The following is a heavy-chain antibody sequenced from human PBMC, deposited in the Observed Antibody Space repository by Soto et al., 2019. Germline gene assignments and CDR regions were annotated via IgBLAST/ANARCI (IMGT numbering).Heavy chain of an antibody. D-gene: IGHD5-12*01. CDR2: IYYSGST. CDR1: GGSISSYY. CDR3: ARDEGDGYNYY. J-gene: IGHJ4*02. V-gene: IGHV4-59*01. Sequence: ETLSLTCTVSGGSISSYYWSWIRQPPGKGLEWIGYIYYSGSTNYNPSLKSRVTISVDTSKNQFSLKLSSVTAADTAVYYCARDEGDGYNYYWGQGTLVTVSS.